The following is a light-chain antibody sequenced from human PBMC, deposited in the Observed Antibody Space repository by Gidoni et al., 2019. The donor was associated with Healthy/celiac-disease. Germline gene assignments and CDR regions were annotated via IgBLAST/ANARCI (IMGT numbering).Light chain of an antibody. CDR3: QSYDSSLRGV. V-gene: IGLV1-40*01. Sequence: QSVLTQPPSVSGDPGQTVTISCTGSSPNTGASYDVHWYQQLPGTAPKLLIYGNSHRPSWVPGRFACSKAGTSASRAITGLQAEDEADYYCQSYDSSLRGVFGGGTKLTVL. J-gene: IGLJ3*02. CDR1: SPNTGASYD. CDR2: GNS.